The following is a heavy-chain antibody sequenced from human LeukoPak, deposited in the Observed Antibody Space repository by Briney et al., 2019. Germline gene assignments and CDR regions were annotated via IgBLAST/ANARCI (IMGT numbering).Heavy chain of an antibody. Sequence: NASETLSLTCTVSGGSVSSGTYYWSWIRQPAGKGLEWIGRIYTSGSTNYNPSLKSRVTISVDTSKNQFSLKLSSVTAADTAVYYCARGPYYDSSGYYSPVWGFDFDYWGQGTLVTVSS. CDR2: IYTSGST. D-gene: IGHD3-22*01. CDR1: GGSVSSGTYY. J-gene: IGHJ4*02. CDR3: ARGPYYDSSGYYSPVWGFDFDY. V-gene: IGHV4-61*10.